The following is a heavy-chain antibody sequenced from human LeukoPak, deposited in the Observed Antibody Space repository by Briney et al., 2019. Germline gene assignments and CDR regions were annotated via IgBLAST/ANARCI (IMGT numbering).Heavy chain of an antibody. CDR3: ARVPITSGGSYSSWFDP. J-gene: IGHJ5*02. Sequence: ASVKVSCKASGYTFTSYGISWVRQAPGQGLEWMGWISAYYGNTNYAQKLQGRVTMTTDTHTSTAYMELRSLRSDDTAVYYCARVPITSGGSYSSWFDPWGQGTLVTVSS. V-gene: IGHV1-18*01. D-gene: IGHD1-26*01. CDR2: ISAYYGNT. CDR1: GYTFTSYG.